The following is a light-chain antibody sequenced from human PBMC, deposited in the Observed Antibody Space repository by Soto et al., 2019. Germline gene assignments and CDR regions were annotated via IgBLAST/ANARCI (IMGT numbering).Light chain of an antibody. CDR3: QQYANWPKT. Sequence: EIVVTQSPATLSLSKGERATLYCGASQRVSGGFLAWYQQKPGLAPRLLIYGAFTRAADVPARFSGSGSGTEFTLTISSLQSEDSAVYFCQQYANWPKTFGQGTKVDI. V-gene: IGKV3-15*01. CDR1: QRVSGG. CDR2: GAF. J-gene: IGKJ1*01.